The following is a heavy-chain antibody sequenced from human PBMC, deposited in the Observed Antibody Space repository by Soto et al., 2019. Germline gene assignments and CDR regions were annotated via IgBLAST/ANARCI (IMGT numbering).Heavy chain of an antibody. J-gene: IGHJ4*02. Sequence: SETLSLTCAAYGGSFSGYDWSWIRQPPGKGLEWIGEINHSDATYNPSLKSRVTISVDASKNQFSLTLSSVTAADTAVYYCARGAIGHLGAGLDSWGQGTLVTVSS. CDR1: GGSFSGYD. CDR2: INHSDA. CDR3: ARGAIGHLGAGLDS. V-gene: IGHV4-34*01.